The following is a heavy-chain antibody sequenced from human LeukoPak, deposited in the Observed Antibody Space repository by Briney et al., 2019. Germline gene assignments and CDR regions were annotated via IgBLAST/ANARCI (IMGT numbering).Heavy chain of an antibody. V-gene: IGHV3-33*01. CDR1: GFTFSSHG. CDR2: VRYDGSNK. Sequence: GGSLRLSCAASGFTFSSHGMHLVRQTPGKGLEWVAAVRYDGSNKYYADSVKGRLTISRDNSKNTLYLQMNSLRAEDTAVYYCARTGGRDGYGFDYWGQGTLVTVSP. CDR3: ARTGGRDGYGFDY. D-gene: IGHD5-24*01. J-gene: IGHJ4*02.